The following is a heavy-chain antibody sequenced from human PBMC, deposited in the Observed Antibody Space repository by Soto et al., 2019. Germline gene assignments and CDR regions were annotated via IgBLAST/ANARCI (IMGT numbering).Heavy chain of an antibody. Sequence: GGSLRLSCAASGFTFSSYAMSWVRQAPGKGLDWVSSVSGDGGSAYYADSVKGRFTISRDNFGNNMYLQMSSLRAEDTAIYYCAKVNYPYYDRGPYYFDHWGQGALVTVSS. CDR1: GFTFSSYA. V-gene: IGHV3-23*01. CDR3: AKVNYPYYDRGPYYFDH. CDR2: VSGDGGSA. D-gene: IGHD3-22*01. J-gene: IGHJ4*02.